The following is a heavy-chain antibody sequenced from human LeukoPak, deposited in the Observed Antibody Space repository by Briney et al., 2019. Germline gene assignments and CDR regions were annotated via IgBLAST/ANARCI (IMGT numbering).Heavy chain of an antibody. CDR1: GFTFSNYA. J-gene: IGHJ5*02. CDR2: ITGGGDT. Sequence: GGSLRLSCAASGFTFSNYAMVWVRQAPGKGLEWVSSITGGGDTYYVDSVKGRFTVSRDNSKNTLYLQINSLTADDTALYYCAKRRAAGAVDWFDPWGQGTLVTVSS. D-gene: IGHD6-13*01. V-gene: IGHV3-23*01. CDR3: AKRRAAGAVDWFDP.